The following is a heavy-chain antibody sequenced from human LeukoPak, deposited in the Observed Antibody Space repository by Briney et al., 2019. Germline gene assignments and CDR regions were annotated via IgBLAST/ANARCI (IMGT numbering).Heavy chain of an antibody. Sequence: PSETLSLTCTVSGDSISSYYWNWIRQPPGKGLEWIGYIYYSGSTNYNPSLKSRVTISVDTSKNQFSLKLSSVTAADTAVCYCARWVAARARYYFDYWGQGTLVTVSS. CDR2: IYYSGST. V-gene: IGHV4-59*01. J-gene: IGHJ4*02. D-gene: IGHD6-6*01. CDR3: ARWVAARARYYFDY. CDR1: GDSISSYY.